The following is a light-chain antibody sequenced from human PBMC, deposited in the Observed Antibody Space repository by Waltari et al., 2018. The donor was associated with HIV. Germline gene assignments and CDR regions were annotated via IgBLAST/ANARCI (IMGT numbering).Light chain of an antibody. CDR3: AAWDDSLSGYV. Sequence: QSVLTQPPSASGTPGQRVTISCSGGSSNIGSNYVFWYQLLPGTAPKLLVYRNDQRPSGVPDRLSGSKSGTSASLAISGRRSEDEADYYCAAWDDSLSGYVFGTGTKVTVL. V-gene: IGLV1-47*01. J-gene: IGLJ1*01. CDR1: SSNIGSNY. CDR2: RND.